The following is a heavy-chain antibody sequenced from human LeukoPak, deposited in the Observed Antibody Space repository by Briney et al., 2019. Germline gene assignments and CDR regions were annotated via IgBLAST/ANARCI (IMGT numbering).Heavy chain of an antibody. CDR1: GFTFSSYW. Sequence: GGSLRLSCEVSGFTFSSYWMNWVRQAPGKGLEWVANIKQDGSDKYYVDSVKGRFTISRDNAKNSLYLQMNSLRAEDTAVYYCAIIPRAAAGPSARSPFHYWGQGTLVTVST. V-gene: IGHV3-7*01. CDR2: IKQDGSDK. J-gene: IGHJ4*02. D-gene: IGHD6-13*01. CDR3: AIIPRAAAGPSARSPFHY.